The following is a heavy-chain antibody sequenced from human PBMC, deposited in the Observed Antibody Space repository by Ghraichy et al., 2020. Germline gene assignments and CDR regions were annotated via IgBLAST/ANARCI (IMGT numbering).Heavy chain of an antibody. J-gene: IGHJ2*01. Sequence: GESLNISCAASGFTFSSYAMSWVRQAPGKGLEWVSAISGSGGSTYYADSVKGRFTISRDNSKNTLYLQMNSLRAEDTAVYYCAKLGGVPGYTDLLSYFDLWGRGTLVTVSS. D-gene: IGHD3-10*01. V-gene: IGHV3-23*01. CDR2: ISGSGGST. CDR1: GFTFSSYA. CDR3: AKLGGVPGYTDLLSYFDL.